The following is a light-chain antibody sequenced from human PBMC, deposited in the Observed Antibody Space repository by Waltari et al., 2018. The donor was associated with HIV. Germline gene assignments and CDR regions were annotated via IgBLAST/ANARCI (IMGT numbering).Light chain of an antibody. CDR2: WAS. CDR3: QQYLNTPWT. Sequence: DIVMTQSPDSLAVSLGERATINCKSSQNVLYSSNNKKYLARYQQKPRQPPKLLIYWASTRASGVPERFSGSGSWTDFTLTISSLQAEDVAIYYCQQYLNTPWTFGQGTKVEVK. CDR1: QNVLYSSNNKKY. V-gene: IGKV4-1*01. J-gene: IGKJ1*01.